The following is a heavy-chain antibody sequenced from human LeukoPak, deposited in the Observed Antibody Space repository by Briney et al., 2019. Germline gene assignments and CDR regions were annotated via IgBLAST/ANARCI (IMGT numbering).Heavy chain of an antibody. CDR1: GGTFSSYA. J-gene: IGHJ4*02. D-gene: IGHD5-18*01. Sequence: SVKVSCKASGGTFSSYAISWVRQAPGQGLEWMGGIIPIFGTANYAQKFQGRVTITADKSTSTAYMELSSLRSEDMAVYYCARDSTAMVRGQFDYWGQGTLVTVSS. CDR3: ARDSTAMVRGQFDY. CDR2: IIPIFGTA. V-gene: IGHV1-69*06.